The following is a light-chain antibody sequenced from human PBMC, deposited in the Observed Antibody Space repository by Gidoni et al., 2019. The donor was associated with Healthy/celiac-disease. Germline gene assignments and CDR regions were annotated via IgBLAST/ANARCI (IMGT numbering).Light chain of an antibody. V-gene: IGLV3-1*01. J-gene: IGLJ2*01. CDR2: QDS. Sequence: SYELTQPPSVSVSHGPTASITCTGDKLGDKDACWYQQTPGQYHVLVSYQDSKRPSVIPEPFSGSNSGNTATLTICGTQAMDEAVYYCHSWDSSTVVFGGGTKLTVL. CDR3: HSWDSSTVV. CDR1: KLGDKD.